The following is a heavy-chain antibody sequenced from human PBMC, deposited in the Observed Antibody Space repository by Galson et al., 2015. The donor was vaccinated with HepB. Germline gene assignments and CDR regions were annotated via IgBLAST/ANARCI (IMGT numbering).Heavy chain of an antibody. CDR1: GYTFTSYD. CDR3: ARAYWAYAWGGGGKNWFDP. D-gene: IGHD2-2*01. J-gene: IGHJ5*02. Sequence: SVKVSCKASGYTFTSYDINWVRQATGQGLEWMGWMNPNSGNTGYAQKFQGRVTMTRNTSISTAYMELSSLRSEDTAVYYCARAYWAYAWGGGGKNWFDPWGQGTLVTVSS. CDR2: MNPNSGNT. V-gene: IGHV1-8*01.